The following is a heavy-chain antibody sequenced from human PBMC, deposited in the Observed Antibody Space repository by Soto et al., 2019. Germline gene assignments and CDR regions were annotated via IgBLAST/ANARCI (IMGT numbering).Heavy chain of an antibody. CDR3: ARVGSFGSGYYWDGFDP. D-gene: IGHD3-22*01. J-gene: IGHJ5*02. V-gene: IGHV4-59*01. CDR2: IYYSGST. Sequence: SSETLSLTCTVSGGSISSYYWSWIRQPPGKGLEWIGYIYYSGSTNYNPSLKSRVTISVDTSKNQFSLKLSSVTAADTAVYYCARVGSFGSGYYWDGFDPWGQGTLVTVSS. CDR1: GGSISSYY.